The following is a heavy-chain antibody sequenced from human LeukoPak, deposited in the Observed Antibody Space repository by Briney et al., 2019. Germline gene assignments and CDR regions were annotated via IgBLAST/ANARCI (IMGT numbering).Heavy chain of an antibody. CDR2: NT. Sequence: SETLSLTCTASGGSISTGVYYWSWIRQHPGKGLEWIGYNTYYNPSLKSRVTISVDTSKSQFSLKLTSVAAADTAVYHCARAILTPSGFVWHFDLWGRGTLVTVSS. CDR3: ARAILTPSGFVWHFDL. D-gene: IGHD3-3*01. V-gene: IGHV4-31*03. J-gene: IGHJ2*01. CDR1: GGSISTGVYY.